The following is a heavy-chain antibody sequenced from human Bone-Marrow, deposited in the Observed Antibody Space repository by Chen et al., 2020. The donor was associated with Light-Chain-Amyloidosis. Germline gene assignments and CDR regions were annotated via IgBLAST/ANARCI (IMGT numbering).Heavy chain of an antibody. CDR1: GGSISSYY. D-gene: IGHD6-13*01. CDR3: ARSSSSWYEEYYYYYYYMDV. J-gene: IGHJ6*03. Sequence: QVQLQESGPGLVKPSETLSLTCTVSGGSISSYYWSWIRQPAGKGLEWIGRIYTSGSTNYNPSLKSRVTMSVDTSKNQFSLKLSSVTAADTAVYYCARSSSSWYEEYYYYYYYMDVWGKGTTVTVSS. V-gene: IGHV4-4*07. CDR2: IYTSGST.